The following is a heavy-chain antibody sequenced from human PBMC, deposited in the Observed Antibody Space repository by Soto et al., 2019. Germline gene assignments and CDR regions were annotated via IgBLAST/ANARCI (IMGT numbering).Heavy chain of an antibody. CDR3: ARPMSIAAAGYFDY. CDR1: GGSFSGYY. J-gene: IGHJ4*02. V-gene: IGHV4-34*01. D-gene: IGHD6-13*01. Sequence: SECLSLTCAVYGGSFSGYYWSWIRQPPGKGLEWIGEINHSGSTNYNPSLKSRVTISVDTSKNQFSLKLSSVTAADTAVYYCARPMSIAAAGYFDYWGQGTLVTVSS. CDR2: INHSGST.